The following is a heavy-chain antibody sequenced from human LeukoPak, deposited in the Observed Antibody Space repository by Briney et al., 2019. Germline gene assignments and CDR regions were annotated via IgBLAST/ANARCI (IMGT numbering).Heavy chain of an antibody. CDR2: IYSTVST. Sequence: SETLSLTCAVSGGSISRYYWSWIRQPAGKRLEWLGRIYSTVSTTYNPSRGSRVTMSGDMSKNQFSLSLTSVTAADTAVYYCARVQVGGWGILDQWGQGTLVTVSS. D-gene: IGHD3-16*01. V-gene: IGHV4-4*07. J-gene: IGHJ4*02. CDR1: GGSISRYY. CDR3: ARVQVGGWGILDQ.